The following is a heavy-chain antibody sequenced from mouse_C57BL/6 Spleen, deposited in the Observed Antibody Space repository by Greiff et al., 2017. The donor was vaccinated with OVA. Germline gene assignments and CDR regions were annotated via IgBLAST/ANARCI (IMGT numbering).Heavy chain of an antibody. D-gene: IGHD1-1*01. V-gene: IGHV1-69*01. CDR1: GYTFTSYW. CDR2: IDPSDSYT. Sequence: QVQLQQPGAELVMPGASVKLSCKASGYTFTSYWMHWVKQRPGQGLEWIGEIDPSDSYTNYNQKFKGKSTLTVDKSSSTAYMQLSSLTSEDSAVYYCARITTVAPFAYWGQGTLVTVSA. J-gene: IGHJ3*01. CDR3: ARITTVAPFAY.